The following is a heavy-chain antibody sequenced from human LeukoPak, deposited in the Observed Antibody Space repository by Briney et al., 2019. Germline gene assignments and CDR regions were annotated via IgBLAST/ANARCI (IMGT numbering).Heavy chain of an antibody. D-gene: IGHD6-19*01. CDR2: ISAYSGNT. CDR3: ARETGAHKYSSCWPFDY. Sequence: ASVKVSCKASGYTFTTYGISWVRQAPGQGLEWMGWISAYSGNTNYAQKLQDRVTMTTDTSTSTAYMELRSLRSDDTAVYYRARETGAHKYSSCWPFDYWGQGTLVTVSS. J-gene: IGHJ4*02. CDR1: GYTFTTYG. V-gene: IGHV1-18*01.